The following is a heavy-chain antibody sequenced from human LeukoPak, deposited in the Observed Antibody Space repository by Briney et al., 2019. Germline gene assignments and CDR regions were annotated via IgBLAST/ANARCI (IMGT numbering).Heavy chain of an antibody. V-gene: IGHV1-18*01. D-gene: IGHD3-22*01. CDR1: GYKFSSYG. CDR2: ISAYNGNT. CDR3: ARAGGYGYSDTSGSYYDDAYDI. J-gene: IGHJ3*02. Sequence: GASMKVSCKASGYKFSSYGISWVRQAPGQGLEWMGWISAYNGNTNYAHKFQGRVIMTTDTSTITAYMELRSLRSDDTAVHYCARAGGYGYSDTSGSYYDDAYDIWGQGTTVTVSS.